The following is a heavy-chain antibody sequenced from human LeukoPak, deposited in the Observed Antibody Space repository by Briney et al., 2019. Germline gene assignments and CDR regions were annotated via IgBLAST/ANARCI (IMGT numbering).Heavy chain of an antibody. CDR3: ARHSGASPHYFDY. CDR1: GGSISNYY. Sequence: SETLSLTCTVSGGSISNYYWSWIRQPPGKGLEWIGFIYYSGTTHYNPSLKSRVTMSVATSNNQFSLRLSSVPAADTAIYYCARHSGASPHYFDYWGQGALVTVSS. J-gene: IGHJ4*02. V-gene: IGHV4-59*08. D-gene: IGHD1-26*01. CDR2: IYYSGTT.